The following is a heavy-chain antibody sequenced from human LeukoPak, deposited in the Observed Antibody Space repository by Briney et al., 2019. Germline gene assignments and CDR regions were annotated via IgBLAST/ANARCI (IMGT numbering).Heavy chain of an antibody. CDR2: ISGSGGST. V-gene: IGHV3-23*01. CDR3: ARDLSTSSDAFDI. CDR1: GFTFSSYA. J-gene: IGHJ3*02. D-gene: IGHD2-2*01. Sequence: GGSLRLSCVVSGFTFSSYAMSWVRQAPGKGLEWVSGISGSGGSTYYADSVKGRFTISRDNTKNTLYLQMNSLRAEDTAVYYCARDLSTSSDAFDIWGQGTMVTVSS.